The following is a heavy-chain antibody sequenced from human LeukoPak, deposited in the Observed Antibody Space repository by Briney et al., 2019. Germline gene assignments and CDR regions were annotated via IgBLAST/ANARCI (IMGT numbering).Heavy chain of an antibody. Sequence: GGTLRLPCAASGFTFSSYGMSWVRQPPGKGLEWVSAISGSGGSTYYADSVKGRFTISRDNSKNTLYLQMNSLRAEDTAVYYCAKAADIVVVPAAAPNWFDPWGQGTLVTASS. CDR1: GFTFSSYG. D-gene: IGHD2-2*01. CDR3: AKAADIVVVPAAAPNWFDP. J-gene: IGHJ5*02. CDR2: ISGSGGST. V-gene: IGHV3-23*01.